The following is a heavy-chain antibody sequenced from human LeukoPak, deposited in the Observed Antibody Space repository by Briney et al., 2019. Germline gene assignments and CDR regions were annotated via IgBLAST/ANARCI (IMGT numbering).Heavy chain of an antibody. CDR1: GYTFTGYY. J-gene: IGHJ3*02. D-gene: IGHD3-22*01. CDR3: ARGAFYYDNAFDI. CDR2: INPNSGGT. V-gene: IGHV1-2*02. Sequence: ASVKVSCKASGYTFTGYYMHWGRQAPGQGREWMGWINPNSGGTNYAQKSQGRVTTTRDTSISTAYMELSRLRSDDTAVYCCARGAFYYDNAFDIWGQGTMVTVSS.